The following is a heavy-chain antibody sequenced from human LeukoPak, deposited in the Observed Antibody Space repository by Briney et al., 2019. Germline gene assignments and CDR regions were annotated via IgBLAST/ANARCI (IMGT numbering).Heavy chain of an antibody. D-gene: IGHD4-17*01. Sequence: ASVKVSCKASGYTFTSYYMHWVRQAPGQGLEWMGIINPSGGSTSYAQKFQGRVTMTRDTSTSTVYMELSSLRSEDTAVYYCARSLWKYGAPPPFDYWGQGTLVTVSS. J-gene: IGHJ4*02. CDR3: ARSLWKYGAPPPFDY. V-gene: IGHV1-46*01. CDR2: INPSGGST. CDR1: GYTFTSYY.